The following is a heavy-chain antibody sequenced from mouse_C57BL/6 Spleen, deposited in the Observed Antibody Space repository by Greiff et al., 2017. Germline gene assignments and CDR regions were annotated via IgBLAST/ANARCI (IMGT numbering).Heavy chain of an antibody. J-gene: IGHJ4*01. V-gene: IGHV1-9*01. CDR1: GYTFTGYW. Sequence: QVQLQQSGAELMKPGASVKLSCKATGYTFTGYWIEWVKQRPGHGLEWIGEILPGSGSTNYNEKFKGKATFTADPSSNTAYMQLSSLTTEDSAIYYYARGFITTVVAEDAMDYWGQGTSVTVSS. CDR2: ILPGSGST. D-gene: IGHD1-1*01. CDR3: ARGFITTVVAEDAMDY.